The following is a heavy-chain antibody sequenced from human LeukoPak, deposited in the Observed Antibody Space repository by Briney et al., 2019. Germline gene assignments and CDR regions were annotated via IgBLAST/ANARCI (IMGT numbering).Heavy chain of an antibody. V-gene: IGHV1-46*01. D-gene: IGHD3-10*01. CDR3: ARAPLRITMVRGVKDAFDI. CDR1: GYTFTSYY. J-gene: IGHJ3*02. Sequence: GASVKVSCKASGYTFTSYYMHWVRQAPGQGLEWMGIINPSGGSTSYAQKFQGRVTITADKSTSTAYMELSSLRSEDTAVYYCARAPLRITMVRGVKDAFDIWGQGTMVTVSS. CDR2: INPSGGST.